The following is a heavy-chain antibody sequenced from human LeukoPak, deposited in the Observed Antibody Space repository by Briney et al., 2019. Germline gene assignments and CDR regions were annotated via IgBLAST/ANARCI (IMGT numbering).Heavy chain of an antibody. J-gene: IGHJ5*02. CDR3: AKSQIGAAGRRWFDP. D-gene: IGHD6-13*01. Sequence: GGSLRLSCAASGFTFTTYAMNGVRQAPGKGLEWVSTISAGGSAFYADSVKGRLTISRDNSKNTLYLQMNSLRAEDTAVYYCAKSQIGAAGRRWFDPWGQGTLVTVSS. CDR1: GFTFTTYA. CDR2: ISAGGSA. V-gene: IGHV3-23*01.